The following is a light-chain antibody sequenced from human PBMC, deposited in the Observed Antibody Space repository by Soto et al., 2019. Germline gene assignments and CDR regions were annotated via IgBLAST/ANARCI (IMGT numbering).Light chain of an antibody. CDR1: QYISTH. CDR3: QQTYINPPT. V-gene: IGKV1-39*01. CDR2: AAY. J-gene: IGKJ2*01. Sequence: DIQMTQSPSSLSASVGDRVTITCRASQYISTHLNWYQQKPGRAPKLLIYAAYSLQSGVPSSFSGSGAGTDFTLTISSLQPEDFATYFCQQTYINPPTFGQGTKLEIK.